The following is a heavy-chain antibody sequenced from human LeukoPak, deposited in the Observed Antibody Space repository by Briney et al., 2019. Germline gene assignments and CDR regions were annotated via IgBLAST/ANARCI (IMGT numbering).Heavy chain of an antibody. Sequence: GGSLRLSCAASGFTFSSYAMSWVRQAPGKGLEWVSVIYSGGSTYYADSVKGRFTISRDNSKNTLYLQMNSLRAEDTAVYYCARDLGLRLYDAFDIWGQGTMVTVSS. J-gene: IGHJ3*02. CDR3: ARDLGLRLYDAFDI. V-gene: IGHV3-53*01. D-gene: IGHD4-17*01. CDR1: GFTFSSYA. CDR2: IYSGGST.